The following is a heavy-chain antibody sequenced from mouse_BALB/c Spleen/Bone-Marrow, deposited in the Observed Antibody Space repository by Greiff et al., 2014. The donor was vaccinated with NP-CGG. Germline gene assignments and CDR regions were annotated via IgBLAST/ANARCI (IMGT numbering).Heavy chain of an antibody. CDR1: GFTFSSFG. CDR2: ISNGSSPI. CDR3: ARKGAMITHYYAMDY. J-gene: IGHJ4*01. D-gene: IGHD2-4*01. Sequence: VQLKESGGGLVQPGGSRKLSCAASGFTFSSFGMHWVRQAPEKGLEWVAYISNGSSPIYYADTAKGRFTISRDNPKNTLFLQMTSLRSEDTAMYYCARKGAMITHYYAMDYWGQGTSVTVSS. V-gene: IGHV5-17*02.